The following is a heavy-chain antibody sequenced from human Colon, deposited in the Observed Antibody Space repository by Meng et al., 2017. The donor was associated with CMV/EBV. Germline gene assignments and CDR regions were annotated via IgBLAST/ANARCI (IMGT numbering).Heavy chain of an antibody. CDR1: GFTFSRDT. V-gene: IGHV3-30*04. CDR3: ARDQDYGSGSCFDN. Sequence: GESLKISCAASGFTFSRDTMHWVRQAPGKGLEWVAIISHDGSDSNYADSVKGRFTISRDNSKNTLYLQMNSLRAEDTAVYYCARDQDYGSGSCFDNWGQGTLVTVSS. CDR2: ISHDGSDS. D-gene: IGHD3-10*01. J-gene: IGHJ4*02.